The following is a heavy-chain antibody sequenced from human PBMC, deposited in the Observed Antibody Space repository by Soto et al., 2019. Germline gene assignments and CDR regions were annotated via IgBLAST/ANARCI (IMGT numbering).Heavy chain of an antibody. Sequence: QVLLVQSGAEVKKPGSSVRVSCKTSGGTFSSFAFSWVRLAPGQGLEWMGVIVPMFAAPTYAQKFQGRVSITADESTRTAYMELSRLRSDDTAVYYCARDRVMRGNAYYYGMDVWGQGTTVTVSS. V-gene: IGHV1-69*12. J-gene: IGHJ6*02. D-gene: IGHD2-21*01. CDR3: ARDRVMRGNAYYYGMDV. CDR2: IVPMFAAP. CDR1: GGTFSSFA.